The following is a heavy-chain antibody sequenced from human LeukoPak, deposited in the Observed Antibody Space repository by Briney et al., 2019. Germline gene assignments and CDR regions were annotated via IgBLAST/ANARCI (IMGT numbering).Heavy chain of an antibody. CDR1: GGSISTYY. D-gene: IGHD1-26*01. CDR3: ARDIPYSGSYYHAFDI. V-gene: IGHV4-4*07. J-gene: IGHJ3*02. CDR2: IKTSGST. Sequence: SETLSLTCTVSGGSISTYYWSWIRQPVGKGLEWIGHIKTSGSTHYNPSLRSRITMSVDTSKNQFSLNLSSVTAADTAVYYCARDIPYSGSYYHAFDIWGQGTMVTVSS.